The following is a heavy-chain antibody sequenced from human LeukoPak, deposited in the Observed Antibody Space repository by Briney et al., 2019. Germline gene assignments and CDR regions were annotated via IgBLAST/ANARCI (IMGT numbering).Heavy chain of an antibody. D-gene: IGHD6-19*01. CDR2: ISYDGSNK. V-gene: IGHV3-30-3*01. Sequence: GGSLRLSCAASGFTFSSYAMPWVRQAPGKGLAWVAVISYDGSNKYYADSVKGRFTISRDNSKNTLYLQMNSLRAEDTAVYYCARAVSRGWQHHDAFDIWGQGTMVTVSS. CDR3: ARAVSRGWQHHDAFDI. J-gene: IGHJ3*02. CDR1: GFTFSSYA.